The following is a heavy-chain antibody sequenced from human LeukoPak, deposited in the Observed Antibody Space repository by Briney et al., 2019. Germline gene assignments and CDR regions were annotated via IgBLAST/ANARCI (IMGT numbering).Heavy chain of an antibody. V-gene: IGHV3-23*01. D-gene: IGHD2-15*01. CDR1: GFTFSSYA. J-gene: IGHJ4*02. Sequence: GGSLRLSCAASGFTFSSYAMSWVRQAPGKGLEWVSAISGSGGSTYYADSVKGRFTISRDNSKNTLYLQMNSLRAEDTAVYYCARDQEDIVVVVAAAIDYWGQGTLVTVSS. CDR2: ISGSGGST. CDR3: ARDQEDIVVVVAAAIDY.